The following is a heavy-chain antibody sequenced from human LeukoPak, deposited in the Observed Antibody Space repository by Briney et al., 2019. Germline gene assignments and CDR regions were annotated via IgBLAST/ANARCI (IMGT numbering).Heavy chain of an antibody. J-gene: IGHJ6*03. CDR2: IYYSGST. V-gene: IGHV4-59*12. CDR3: ARGRNTMVRGAIGAETRYYYSYYMDV. D-gene: IGHD3-10*01. Sequence: GSLRLSCAASGFTFSSYWMSWIRQPPGKGLEWIGYIYYSGSTNYNPSLKSRVTISVDTSKNQFSLKLSSVTAADTALYYCARGRNTMVRGAIGAETRYYYSYYMDVWGKGTTVTVSS. CDR1: GFTFSSYW.